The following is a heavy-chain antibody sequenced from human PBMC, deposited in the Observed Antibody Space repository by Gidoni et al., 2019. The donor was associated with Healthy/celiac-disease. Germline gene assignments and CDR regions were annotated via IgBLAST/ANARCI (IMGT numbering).Heavy chain of an antibody. D-gene: IGHD3-10*01. V-gene: IGHV3-20*03. Sequence: EVQLVESGGGVLRPGGSLRLSFAASGFTFADYGMSWVRQAPGKGLEWVSGINWNGGSTGYADAVKGRFTIARDNAKNSLYLQMNSLRAEDTALYYCARDLSPAYYGSGSYTYWGQGTLVTVSS. J-gene: IGHJ4*02. CDR3: ARDLSPAYYGSGSYTY. CDR2: INWNGGST. CDR1: GFTFADYG.